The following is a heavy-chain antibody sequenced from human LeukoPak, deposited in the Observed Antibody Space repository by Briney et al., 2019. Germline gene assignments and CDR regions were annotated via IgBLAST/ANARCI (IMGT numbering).Heavy chain of an antibody. J-gene: IGHJ5*02. CDR3: ARDIVVVPAAIPKYNWFDP. V-gene: IGHV4-4*07. D-gene: IGHD2-2*01. Sequence: SETLSLTCTVSGGSIRSYYWSWIRQPAGKGLEWIGRIYTGGSTNYNPSLKSRVTISVDTSKNQFSLKLTSVTAADTAVYYCARDIVVVPAAIPKYNWFDPWGQGTLVTVSS. CDR1: GGSIRSYY. CDR2: IYTGGST.